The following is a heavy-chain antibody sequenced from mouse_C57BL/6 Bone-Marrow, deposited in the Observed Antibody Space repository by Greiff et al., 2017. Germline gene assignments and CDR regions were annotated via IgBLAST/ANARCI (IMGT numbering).Heavy chain of an antibody. CDR3: AREAYGRGFAY. Sequence: VQLQQPGAELVKPGASVKLSCKASGYTFTSYWMHRVKQRPGQGLEWIGMIHPNSGSTNYNEKFKSKATLTVDKSSSTAYMQLSSLTSEDSAVYYCAREAYGRGFAYWGQGTLVTVSA. D-gene: IGHD1-1*01. CDR2: IHPNSGST. CDR1: GYTFTSYW. V-gene: IGHV1-64*01. J-gene: IGHJ3*01.